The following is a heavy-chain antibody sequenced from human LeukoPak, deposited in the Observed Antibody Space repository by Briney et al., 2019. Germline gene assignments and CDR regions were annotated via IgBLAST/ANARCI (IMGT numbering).Heavy chain of an antibody. V-gene: IGHV3-21*01. CDR3: ARELNGAFDP. D-gene: IGHD1-1*01. CDR1: GFTFSSYE. Sequence: GGSLRPSCAASGFTFSSYEMNWVRQAPGKGLEWVSSISSSSSYIYYADSVKGRFTISRDNAKNSLYLQMNSLRASDTAVYYCARELNGAFDPWGQGTLVTVSS. CDR2: ISSSSSYI. J-gene: IGHJ5*02.